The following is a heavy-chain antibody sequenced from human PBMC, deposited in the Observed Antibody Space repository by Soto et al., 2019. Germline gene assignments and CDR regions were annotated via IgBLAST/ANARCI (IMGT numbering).Heavy chain of an antibody. D-gene: IGHD3-10*01. Sequence: SETLSLSCAVYGGSFSCYYWSWIRQPPGKGLEWIGEINHSGSTNYNPSPKSRVTISVDTSKNQFSLKLSSVTAADTAVYYCARDRGYYYYYGMDVWGQGTTVTVSS. CDR3: ARDRGYYYYYGMDV. CDR1: GGSFSCYY. CDR2: INHSGST. V-gene: IGHV4-34*01. J-gene: IGHJ6*02.